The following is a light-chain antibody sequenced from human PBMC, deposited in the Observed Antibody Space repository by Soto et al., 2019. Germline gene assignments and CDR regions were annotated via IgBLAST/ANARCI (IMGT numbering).Light chain of an antibody. V-gene: IGKV3-15*01. Sequence: EIVMTRSPATLSVSPGERATLSCRASQSVSSNLAWYQQKPGQAPRLLIYGASTRATGIPARFSGSGSGTEFTLIISSLQSEDFAVYYCQQYNNWPLTFGGGTKVEIK. CDR3: QQYNNWPLT. CDR2: GAS. CDR1: QSVSSN. J-gene: IGKJ4*01.